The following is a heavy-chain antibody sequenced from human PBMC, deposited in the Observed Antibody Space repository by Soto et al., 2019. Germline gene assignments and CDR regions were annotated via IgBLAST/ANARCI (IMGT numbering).Heavy chain of an antibody. CDR1: GFTFDDDA. Sequence: EVQLEESGGALVQPGRSLRLSCAASGFTFDDDARHWVRQVLGKGLEWVSSISWNSGNIGYADSVKGRFTTSRDNAKNSLYLQMNSLRPEDTALYYCVRSKGGYSYGTPFDYWGQGTLVTVSS. D-gene: IGHD5-18*01. CDR2: ISWNSGNI. J-gene: IGHJ4*02. CDR3: VRSKGGYSYGTPFDY. V-gene: IGHV3-9*01.